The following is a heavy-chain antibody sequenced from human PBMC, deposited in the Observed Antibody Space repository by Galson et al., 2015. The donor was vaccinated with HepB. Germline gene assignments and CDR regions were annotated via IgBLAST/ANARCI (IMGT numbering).Heavy chain of an antibody. V-gene: IGHV3-30*04. Sequence: SLRLSCAASGFTFSSYAMHWVRQAPGKGLEWVTVISFDASKKYYADSVKGRFTIARDNFRTTLFLQMNSLRAEDTAVYYCGRAQYSAGWMSGDYYGMDVWGQGTTVTVSS. CDR3: GRAQYSAGWMSGDYYGMDV. J-gene: IGHJ6*02. CDR1: GFTFSSYA. D-gene: IGHD6-6*01. CDR2: ISFDASKK.